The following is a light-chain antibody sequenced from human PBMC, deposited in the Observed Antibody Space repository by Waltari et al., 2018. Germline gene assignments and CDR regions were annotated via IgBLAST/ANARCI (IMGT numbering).Light chain of an antibody. V-gene: IGLV1-40*01. CDR3: QSFDNMLSGGVV. J-gene: IGLJ2*01. CDR1: SSNIGAGHD. Sequence: QSVLTQPPSVSGTPAQRVTISCSGSSSNIGAGHDVPWYQHLPGTAPKLLIHGNNNRPSGVPDRFSGSKSGTSASLAITGLQADDEADYFCQSFDNMLSGGVVFGGGTKLAVL. CDR2: GNN.